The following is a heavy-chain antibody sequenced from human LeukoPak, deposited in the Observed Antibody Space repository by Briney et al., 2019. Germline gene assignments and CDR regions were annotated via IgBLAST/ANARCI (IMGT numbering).Heavy chain of an antibody. V-gene: IGHV3-30*18. CDR1: GFTFSSYG. CDR3: AKVWVRYTPLGYFQH. CDR2: ISYDGSNK. J-gene: IGHJ1*01. D-gene: IGHD5-18*01. Sequence: PGGSLRLSCAASGFTFSSYGMHWVRQAPGKGLEWEAVISYDGSNKYYADSVKGRFTISRDNSKNTLYLQMNSLRAEDTAVYYCAKVWVRYTPLGYFQHWGQGTLVTVSS.